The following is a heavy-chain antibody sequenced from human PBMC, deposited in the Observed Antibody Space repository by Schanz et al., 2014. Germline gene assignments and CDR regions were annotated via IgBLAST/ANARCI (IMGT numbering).Heavy chain of an antibody. V-gene: IGHV1-46*03. CDR2: INPSGGST. Sequence: QVQLLQSGAEVKKPGASMKVSCKASGYTFTTYYMLWVRQAPGQGLEWMGIINPSGGSTRYGQKCQGSITVTTVTSTSTVYLELISLRSDDTAVYYCGRGFSRSYIDFWGQGTLITVSS. CDR1: GYTFTTYY. J-gene: IGHJ4*02. D-gene: IGHD6-6*01. CDR3: GRGFSRSYIDF.